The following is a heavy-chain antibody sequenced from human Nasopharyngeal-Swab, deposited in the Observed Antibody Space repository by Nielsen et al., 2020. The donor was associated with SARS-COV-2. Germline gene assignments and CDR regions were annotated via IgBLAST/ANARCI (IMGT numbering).Heavy chain of an antibody. Sequence: GESLKISCAASGFTFSTYSMNWVRQAPGKGLEWVSSISSSSSYIYYADSVKGRFTISRDNAKNSLYLQMSSLRAEDTAAFYCTRDLGRWRLFDPWGQGTLVTVSS. CDR3: TRDLGRWRLFDP. CDR2: ISSSSSYI. V-gene: IGHV3-21*01. J-gene: IGHJ5*02. CDR1: GFTFSTYS. D-gene: IGHD2-21*01.